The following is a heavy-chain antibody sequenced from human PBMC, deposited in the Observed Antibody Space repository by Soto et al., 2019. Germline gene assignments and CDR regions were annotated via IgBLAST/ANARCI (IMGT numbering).Heavy chain of an antibody. D-gene: IGHD5-12*01. CDR1: GYTFTSYD. CDR3: ARGPVATFSDY. V-gene: IGHV1-8*01. J-gene: IGHJ4*02. Sequence: ASVKVSCKAPGYTFTSYDINRVRQATGQGLEWMGCMNPNSGNTGYGQKFQGRVTMTRNNSISTAYMELSSLRSEDTPVYYCARGPVATFSDYWGQGTLVTVSS. CDR2: MNPNSGNT.